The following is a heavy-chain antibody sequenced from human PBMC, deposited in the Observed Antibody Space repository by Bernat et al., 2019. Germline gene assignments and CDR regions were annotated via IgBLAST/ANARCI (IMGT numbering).Heavy chain of an antibody. CDR2: IKPDGRDT. CDR3: VKFGDSYAYDF. CDR1: GFSFSSYW. Sequence: GRVGASGGGVVQPGGALRRSGVASGFSFSSYWRSWVRQAPGKGLEWVAQIKPDGRDTSYVDYLKGRFTISRDNAKNSLHLQMNSLRDEDTAVYFCVKFGDSYAYDFWGQGALVTVSS. D-gene: IGHD3-16*01. V-gene: IGHV3-7*02. J-gene: IGHJ4*02.